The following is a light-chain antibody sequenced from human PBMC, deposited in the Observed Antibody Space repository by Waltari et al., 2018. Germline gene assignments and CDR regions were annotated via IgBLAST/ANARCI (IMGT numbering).Light chain of an antibody. CDR2: EAI. CDR1: SRDVGTYNR. J-gene: IGLJ2*01. V-gene: IGLV2-18*02. CDR3: SSYTTSGTLI. Sequence: QSALTQPPSVSGSPGQSVTISCTGTSRDVGTYNRVSWYQPPPGTAPRLLIYEAIHRPSGVPDRFSGSKSGDTASLTISELQPEDEADYYCSSYTTSGTLIFGGGTTLTVL.